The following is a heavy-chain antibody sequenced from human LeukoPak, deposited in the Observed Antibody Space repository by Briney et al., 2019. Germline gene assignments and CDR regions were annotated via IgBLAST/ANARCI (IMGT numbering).Heavy chain of an antibody. D-gene: IGHD3-22*01. CDR1: GFTFSNYW. CDR2: IKTDGSEK. J-gene: IGHJ1*01. CDR3: ATYSSLNRREFQY. V-gene: IGHV3-7*01. Sequence: GGSLRLSCEGSGFTFSNYWMGWVRQAPGKGMQWVANIKTDGSEKYYVDSVKGRFTISRDNAKNSLYLQMNSLRAEDTAVYYCATYSSLNRREFQYWGQGTLLTVSS.